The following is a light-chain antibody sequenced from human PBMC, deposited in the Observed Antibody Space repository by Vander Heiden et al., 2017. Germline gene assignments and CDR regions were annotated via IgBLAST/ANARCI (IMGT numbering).Light chain of an antibody. CDR2: DAS. CDR3: QQVYSFPRT. V-gene: IGKV1-33*01. Sequence: DIQMTQSPSSLSASVGDRVTISCQASQDISNYLNWYQQTPGKAPKLLIYDASNVQTGVPSRFSGSGSGTDFTLTISSLQPEDIATYYCQQVYSFPRTFGGGTKVEIK. CDR1: QDISNY. J-gene: IGKJ4*01.